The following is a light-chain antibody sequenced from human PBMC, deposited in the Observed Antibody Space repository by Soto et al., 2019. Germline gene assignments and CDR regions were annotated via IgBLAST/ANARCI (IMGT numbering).Light chain of an antibody. J-gene: IGKJ4*01. V-gene: IGKV3-15*01. CDR2: GAS. CDR3: QQYSSWPLT. CDR1: QSVSSN. Sequence: EKVMTQSPATLSVSPGERATLSCRASQSVSSNLAWYQQRPGQPPRLLIYGASTRATGIPARFSGSGSGTEFTLTISSLQSEDFPVYYCQQYSSWPLTFGGGTKVEIK.